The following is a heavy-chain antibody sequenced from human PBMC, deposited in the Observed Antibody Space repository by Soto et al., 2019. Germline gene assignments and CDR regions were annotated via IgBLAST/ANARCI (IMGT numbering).Heavy chain of an antibody. CDR3: AREEGQRMDV. J-gene: IGHJ6*02. V-gene: IGHV1-69*01. Sequence: QVQLVQSGAEVKKPGSSVKVSCKASGDTFSSYTINWVRQAPGQGLEWMGGIIPISTTTNYAQKFQGRVTITADESTSTAYMELSSLRSEDTAVYYCAREEGQRMDVWGQGTTVTVSS. CDR1: GDTFSSYT. CDR2: IIPISTTT.